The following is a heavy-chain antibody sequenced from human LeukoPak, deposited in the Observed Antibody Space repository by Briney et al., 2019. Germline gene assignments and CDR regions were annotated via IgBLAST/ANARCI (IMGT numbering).Heavy chain of an antibody. V-gene: IGHV4-4*02. J-gene: IGHJ2*01. CDR3: ARGWIGFTYGPNWYFDL. CDR2: VYDSGAA. Sequence: SGTLSLTCAVSGVSISSSNWWSWFRQSPGKGLEWIGEVYDSGAANYHPSLRSRVTISVDKAKNQLSLSLRSVTAADTAVYYCARGWIGFTYGPNWYFDLWGRGTLVTVSS. D-gene: IGHD5-18*01. CDR1: GVSISSSNW.